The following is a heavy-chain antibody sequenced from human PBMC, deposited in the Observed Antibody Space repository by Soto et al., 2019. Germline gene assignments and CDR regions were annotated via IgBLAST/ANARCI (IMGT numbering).Heavy chain of an antibody. Sequence: ASVKVSCKASGYTFTSYAMHWLRQAPGQRLEGMGWINAGNGNTKYSQKFQGRVTITMDTSASKAYMELSSLRPEDTAVYYCARDPLHDSRGYYWYNWFDPWGQGTLVTVSS. CDR3: ARDPLHDSRGYYWYNWFDP. CDR1: GYTFTSYA. J-gene: IGHJ5*02. CDR2: INAGNGNT. D-gene: IGHD3-22*01. V-gene: IGHV1-3*01.